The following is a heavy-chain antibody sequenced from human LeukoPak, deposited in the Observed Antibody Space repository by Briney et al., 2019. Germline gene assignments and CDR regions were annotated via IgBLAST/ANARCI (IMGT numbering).Heavy chain of an antibody. CDR1: GFTFSSYS. D-gene: IGHD2-15*01. J-gene: IGHJ6*03. Sequence: AGGSLRLSCAASGFTFSSYSMNWVRQAPGKGLEWVSYISSSSSTIYYADSVKGRFTISRDNAKNSLYLQTNSLRAEDTAVYYCARVGCSGGSCYYELENYYYHMDVWGKGTTVTVSS. CDR2: ISSSSSTI. CDR3: ARVGCSGGSCYYELENYYYHMDV. V-gene: IGHV3-48*01.